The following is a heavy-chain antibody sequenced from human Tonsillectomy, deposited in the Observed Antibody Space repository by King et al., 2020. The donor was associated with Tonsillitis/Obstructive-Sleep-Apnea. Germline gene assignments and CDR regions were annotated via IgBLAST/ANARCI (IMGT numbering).Heavy chain of an antibody. J-gene: IGHJ6*03. D-gene: IGHD2-2*01. CDR3: AGSLVGGSDYYYMDG. CDR1: GLTFSDHY. Sequence: VQLVESGGGLVKPGGSLRLFCAASGLTFSDHYMSWIRQAPGKGLEWVSYISSSGSTIYYADSVKGRSTISRDNAKNSLYLQMNSLRAEDTAVYYCAGSLVGGSDYYYMDGGGKGTTVTVSS. V-gene: IGHV3-11*01. CDR2: ISSSGSTI.